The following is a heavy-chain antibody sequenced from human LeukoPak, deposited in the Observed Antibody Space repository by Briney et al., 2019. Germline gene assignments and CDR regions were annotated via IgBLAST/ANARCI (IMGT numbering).Heavy chain of an antibody. J-gene: IGHJ3*02. Sequence: GESLKISCKGSGYSFTSYWIGWVRQMPGKGLEWMGIIYPDDSDTRYSPSFQGQVTISADKSISTAYLQWSSVKASDTAIYYCARQGPDLASDIWGQGTMVTVSS. CDR2: IYPDDSDT. CDR1: GYSFTSYW. CDR3: ARQGPDLASDI. V-gene: IGHV5-51*01.